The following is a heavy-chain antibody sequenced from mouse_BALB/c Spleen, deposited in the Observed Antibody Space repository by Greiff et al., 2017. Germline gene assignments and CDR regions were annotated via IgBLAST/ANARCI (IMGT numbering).Heavy chain of an antibody. D-gene: IGHD1-1*01. CDR3: AREGKYGSRRYFDY. Sequence: EVKVVESGGGLVKPGGSLKLSCAASGFTFSDYYMYWVRQTPEKRLEWVATISDGGSYTYYPDSVKGRFTISRDNAKNNLYLQMSSLKSEDTAMYYCAREGKYGSRRYFDYWGQGTTLTVSS. CDR1: GFTFSDYY. J-gene: IGHJ2*01. CDR2: ISDGGSYT. V-gene: IGHV5-4*02.